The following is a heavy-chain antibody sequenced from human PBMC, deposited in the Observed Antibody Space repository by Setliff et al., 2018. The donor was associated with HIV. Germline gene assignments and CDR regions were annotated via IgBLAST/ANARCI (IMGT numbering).Heavy chain of an antibody. CDR3: ARGSGSYSMLAFDI. CDR2: IYYSGST. D-gene: IGHD1-26*01. V-gene: IGHV4-59*06. Sequence: SETLSLTCHPGESFSDDYWSWIRQPPGKGLEWIGYIYYSGSTYYNPSLKSRVTISVDTSKNQFSLKLSSVTAADTAVYYCARGSGSYSMLAFDIWGQGTMVTVSS. CDR1: GESFSDDY. J-gene: IGHJ3*02.